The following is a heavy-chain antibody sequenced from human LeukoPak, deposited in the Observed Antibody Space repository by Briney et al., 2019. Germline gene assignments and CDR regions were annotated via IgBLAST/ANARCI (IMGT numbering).Heavy chain of an antibody. V-gene: IGHV4-30-4*07. CDR3: ASQDYYDSSGYYKAFDY. Sequence: SSQTLSLTCAVSGGSISSGGYSWSWIRQPPGEGLEWIGYIYYSGSTYYNPSLKSRVTISVDTSKNQFSLKLSSVTAADTAVYYCASQDYYDSSGYYKAFDYWGQGTLVTVSS. CDR1: GGSISSGGYS. D-gene: IGHD3-22*01. CDR2: IYYSGST. J-gene: IGHJ4*02.